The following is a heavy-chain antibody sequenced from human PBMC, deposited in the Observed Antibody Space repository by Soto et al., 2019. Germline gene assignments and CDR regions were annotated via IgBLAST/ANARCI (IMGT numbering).Heavy chain of an antibody. J-gene: IGHJ4*02. CDR2: VSASGLNT. D-gene: IGHD1-1*01. CDR1: GFTFSTYA. V-gene: IGHV3-23*01. CDR3: AKERPRRTSGYFVDY. Sequence: EVQLLESGGKLVQPGGSLTLSCAASGFTFSTYAMAWVRQAPGKGLEWVSGVSASGLNTDYADPVKGRFYISRDNSKNTVSLHMNSLRAEDTALYYCAKERPRRTSGYFVDYWGQGPPVTVSS.